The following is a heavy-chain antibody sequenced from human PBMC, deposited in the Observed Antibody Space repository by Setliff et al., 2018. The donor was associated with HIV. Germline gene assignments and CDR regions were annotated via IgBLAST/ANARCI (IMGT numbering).Heavy chain of an antibody. D-gene: IGHD4-4*01. CDR2: VVPMFGTK. J-gene: IGHJ6*03. CDR3: AGPAADAAYSRNYHFYMDL. V-gene: IGHV1-69*05. Sequence: ISWVRHVPGQGLEWMGGVVPMFGTKTYAQKFQGRLMFTTDDSTTTIYMELKNLRSEDTATYYCAGPAADAAYSRNYHFYMDLWAKGTTVTVSS.